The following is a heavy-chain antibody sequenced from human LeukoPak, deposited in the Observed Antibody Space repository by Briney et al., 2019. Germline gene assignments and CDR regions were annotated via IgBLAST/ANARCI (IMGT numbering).Heavy chain of an antibody. CDR3: ASGRTDIVVVPATLRNYYFDY. J-gene: IGHJ4*02. V-gene: IGHV1-69*06. D-gene: IGHD2-2*01. Sequence: SVKVSRKASGGTFSSYAISWVRQAPGQGLEWMGGIMPISGTANYAQKFQGRVTITADKPTSTAYMELSSLRSEDTAVYYCASGRTDIVVVPATLRNYYFDYWDQGTLVTVSS. CDR1: GGTFSSYA. CDR2: IMPISGTA.